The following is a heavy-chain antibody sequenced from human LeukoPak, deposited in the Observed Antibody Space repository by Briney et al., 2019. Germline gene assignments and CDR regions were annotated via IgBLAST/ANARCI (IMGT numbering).Heavy chain of an antibody. V-gene: IGHV3-74*01. CDR2: MDPDGRTI. CDR3: AKRPSDYGDYVSYFDY. CDR1: GFAFSSYW. D-gene: IGHD4-17*01. J-gene: IGHJ4*02. Sequence: PGGSLRLSCEASGFAFSSYWMHWVRQAPGKGLEWVSRMDPDGRTIDYADSVKGRFTISRDNSKDTLYLQMNSLRAEDTAVYYCAKRPSDYGDYVSYFDYWGQGTLVTVSS.